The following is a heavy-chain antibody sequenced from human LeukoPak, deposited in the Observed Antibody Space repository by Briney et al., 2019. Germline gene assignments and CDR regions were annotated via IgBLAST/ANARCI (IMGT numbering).Heavy chain of an antibody. CDR2: IYYSGST. D-gene: IGHD4-23*01. Sequence: PSETLSLTCTVSGGSISSSSYYWGWIRQPPGKGLEWIGSIYYSGSTYYNPSPKSRVTISVDTSKNQFSLKLSSVTAADTAVYYCARQGYGGNYDFDYWGQGTLVTVSS. CDR1: GGSISSSSYY. CDR3: ARQGYGGNYDFDY. V-gene: IGHV4-39*01. J-gene: IGHJ4*02.